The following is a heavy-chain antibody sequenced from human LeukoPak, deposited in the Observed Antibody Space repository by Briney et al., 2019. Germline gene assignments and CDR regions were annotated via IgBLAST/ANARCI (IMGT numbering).Heavy chain of an antibody. CDR2: INHSGST. D-gene: IGHD6-19*01. Sequence: SSETLSLTCAVYGGSFSGYYWSWIRQPPGKGLEWIGEINHSGSTNYNPSLKSRVTISVDTSKNQFSLKLSSVTAADTAVYYCARVRPQWLNYYYMDAWGKGTTVTISS. J-gene: IGHJ6*03. V-gene: IGHV4-34*01. CDR1: GGSFSGYY. CDR3: ARVRPQWLNYYYMDA.